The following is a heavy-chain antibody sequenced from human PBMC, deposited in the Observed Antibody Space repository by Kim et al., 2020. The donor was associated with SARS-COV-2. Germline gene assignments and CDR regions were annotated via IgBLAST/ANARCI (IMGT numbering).Heavy chain of an antibody. V-gene: IGHV4-38-2*02. J-gene: IGHJ5*02. CDR1: GYSISSGYY. Sequence: SETLSLTCTVSGYSISSGYYWGWIRQPPGKGLEWIGSIYHSGSTYYNPSLKSRVTISVDTSKNQFSLKLSSVTAADTAVYYCARDLGEDYGDYAGDNWFDPWGQGTLVTVSS. CDR2: IYHSGST. CDR3: ARDLGEDYGDYAGDNWFDP. D-gene: IGHD4-17*01.